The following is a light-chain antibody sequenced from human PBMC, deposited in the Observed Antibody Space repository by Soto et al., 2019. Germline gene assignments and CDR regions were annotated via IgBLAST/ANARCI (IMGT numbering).Light chain of an antibody. CDR1: QSVSSSN. CDR3: QQYLTSPKT. Sequence: DIVLTQSPGTLSLSPGERATLSCRASQSVSSSNLAWYQQKPAQAPRLLIYAASRRAPGIPERFSGSGSGTDFTLTISRLEPEDFAVYYCQQYLTSPKTFGQGTKV. CDR2: AAS. J-gene: IGKJ1*01. V-gene: IGKV3-20*01.